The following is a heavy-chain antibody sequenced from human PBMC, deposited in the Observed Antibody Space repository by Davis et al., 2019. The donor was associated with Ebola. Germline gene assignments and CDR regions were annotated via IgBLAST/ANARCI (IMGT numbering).Heavy chain of an antibody. CDR1: GFTFSSYS. Sequence: GESLKISCAASGFTFSSYSMNWVRQAPGKGLEWVSYISSSSSTIYYADSVKGRFTISRDNAKNSLYLQMNSLRDEDTAVCYCARVRCSSTSCYGVFYYYYYYMDVWGKGTTVTVSS. D-gene: IGHD2-2*01. V-gene: IGHV3-48*02. CDR2: ISSSSSTI. J-gene: IGHJ6*03. CDR3: ARVRCSSTSCYGVFYYYYYYMDV.